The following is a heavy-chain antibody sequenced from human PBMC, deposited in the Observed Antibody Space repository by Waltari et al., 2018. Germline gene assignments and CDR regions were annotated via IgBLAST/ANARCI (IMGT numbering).Heavy chain of an antibody. CDR1: GGAISSQH. J-gene: IGHJ4*02. V-gene: IGHV4-59*11. Sequence: QVQLQESGPGLVKPAETLSRTCTVSGGAISSQHWSWIRQPPGKGLEWIGYIYYSGSTNYNPSLKCRVTISVDTSKNQFSLKLSSVTAADTAVYYCARGPQLGYWGQGTLVTVSS. D-gene: IGHD3-10*01. CDR3: ARGPQLGY. CDR2: IYYSGST.